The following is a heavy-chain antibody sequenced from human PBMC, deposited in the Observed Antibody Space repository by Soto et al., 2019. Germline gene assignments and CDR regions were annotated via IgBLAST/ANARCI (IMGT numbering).Heavy chain of an antibody. D-gene: IGHD6-25*01. J-gene: IGHJ4*02. CDR2: IYSGGST. CDR3: ARVNMAAPFDS. CDR1: GFSVSNNY. V-gene: IGHV3-66*01. Sequence: EVQLVESGGGVVQPGGSLRLSCAASGFSVSNNYMNWVRQAPGKGLEWVAVIYSGGSTYYEDSVKGRFTISRDNSRNTGYLQMSSLRVEDTAVYYCARVNMAAPFDSWGKGILVTVS.